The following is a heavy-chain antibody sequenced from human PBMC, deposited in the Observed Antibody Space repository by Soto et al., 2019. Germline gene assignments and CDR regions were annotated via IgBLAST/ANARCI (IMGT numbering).Heavy chain of an antibody. J-gene: IGHJ6*02. Sequence: GESLKISCKASGYSFSTYLISWERQMPGKVLGYMGKIDPAESDSNYSPSFQGHVTISVDKPISTAYLQWSSLKASDTATYYCARLGHDYSNSGMDVWGLGXTVTV. D-gene: IGHD4-4*01. CDR1: GYSFSTYL. V-gene: IGHV5-10-1*01. CDR2: IDPAESDS. CDR3: ARLGHDYSNSGMDV.